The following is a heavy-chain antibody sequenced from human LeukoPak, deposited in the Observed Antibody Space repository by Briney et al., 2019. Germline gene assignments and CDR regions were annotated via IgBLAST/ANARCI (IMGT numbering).Heavy chain of an antibody. CDR2: ISGSGGST. J-gene: IGHJ5*02. D-gene: IGHD3-10*01. CDR3: AKDRLRITMVRGVIGINWFDP. CDR1: GFTFSSYA. V-gene: IGHV3-23*01. Sequence: GGSLRLSCAASGFTFSSYAMSLVRQAPGKGLEWVSAISGSGGSTYYADSVKGRFTISRDNSKNTLYLQMNSLRAEDTAVYYCAKDRLRITMVRGVIGINWFDPWGQGTLVTVSS.